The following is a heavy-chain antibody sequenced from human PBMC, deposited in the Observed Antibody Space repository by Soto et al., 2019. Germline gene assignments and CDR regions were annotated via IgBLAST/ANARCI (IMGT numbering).Heavy chain of an antibody. CDR3: ARDPPLYSNYETDD. Sequence: SEPLSLTCAVSGYSISSGYYWGWIRQPPGKGLEWIGSIYHSGSTYYNPSLKSRVTISVDTSKNQFSLKLSSVTAADTAVYYCARDPPLYSNYETDDWGQGTLVTVSS. CDR2: IYHSGST. CDR1: GYSISSGYY. D-gene: IGHD4-4*01. J-gene: IGHJ4*02. V-gene: IGHV4-38-2*02.